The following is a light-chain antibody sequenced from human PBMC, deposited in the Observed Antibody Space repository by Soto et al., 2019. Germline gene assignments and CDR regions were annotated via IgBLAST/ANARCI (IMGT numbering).Light chain of an antibody. V-gene: IGKV1-39*01. CDR2: AAS. Sequence: DIQMTQSPSSLSASLGDRVTITCRASQSISTYLNWYQQKPGKAPKLLIYAASSLQSGVPSRFSGSGSGTDFTLTISSLQPEDFATYYCQQSYSVITFGQGTRLEIK. CDR3: QQSYSVIT. J-gene: IGKJ5*01. CDR1: QSISTY.